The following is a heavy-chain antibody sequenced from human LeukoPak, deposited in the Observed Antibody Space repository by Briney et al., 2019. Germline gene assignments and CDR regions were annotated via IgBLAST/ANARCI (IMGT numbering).Heavy chain of an antibody. CDR2: IYYSGST. Sequence: SETLSLTCTVSGGSISNYYWSWIRQPPGKGQEWIGYIYYSGSTNYNPSLKSRATISVDTSKNQFSLKLSSVTAADTAVYYCGRGCVSRSLYFFPPGEGYYYYYGMDVWGQGTTVTVSS. V-gene: IGHV4-59*01. CDR3: GRGCVSRSLYFFPPGEGYYYYYGMDV. CDR1: GGSISNYY. D-gene: IGHD6-13*01. J-gene: IGHJ6*02.